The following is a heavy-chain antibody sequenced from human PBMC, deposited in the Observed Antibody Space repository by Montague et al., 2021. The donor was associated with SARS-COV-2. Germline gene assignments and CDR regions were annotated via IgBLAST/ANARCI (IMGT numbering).Heavy chain of an antibody. CDR2: IYYTGST. D-gene: IGHD3-10*01. V-gene: IGHV4-39*01. Sequence: WIRQPPGKGLEWIGSIYYTGSTYYNPSLKSRVTISVDTSKNQFSLKLSSVTAADTAVYYCARHITGSGNAFDIWGQGTMVTVSS. CDR3: ARHITGSGNAFDI. J-gene: IGHJ3*02.